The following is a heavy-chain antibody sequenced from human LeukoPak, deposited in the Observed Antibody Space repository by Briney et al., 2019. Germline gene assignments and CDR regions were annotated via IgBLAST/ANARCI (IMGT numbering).Heavy chain of an antibody. V-gene: IGHV3-23*01. D-gene: IGHD6-13*01. CDR3: AVLSSSWSGY. CDR2: ISGSDGST. CDR1: GVTFSSYA. Sequence: GGSLRLSCAASGVTFSSYAMSWVRQAPGKGLEWVSSISGSDGSTYYADSVKGRFTISRDNPKNTLYLQMNSLRSEDTAVYSCAVLSSSWSGYWGQGTLVTVSS. J-gene: IGHJ4*02.